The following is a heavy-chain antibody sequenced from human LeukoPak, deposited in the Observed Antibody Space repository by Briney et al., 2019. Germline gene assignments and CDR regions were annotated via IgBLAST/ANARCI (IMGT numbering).Heavy chain of an antibody. CDR3: ARGDTAMGGFDY. D-gene: IGHD5-18*01. V-gene: IGHV1-18*01. Sequence: ASVTVSCKASGGTFSSYTISWVRQAPGQGLEWMGWISAYNGNTNYAQKLQGRVTMTTDTSTSTAYMELRRLSSDDPAVYYCARGDTAMGGFDYGGQGTLVTVSS. J-gene: IGHJ4*02. CDR2: ISAYNGNT. CDR1: GGTFSSYT.